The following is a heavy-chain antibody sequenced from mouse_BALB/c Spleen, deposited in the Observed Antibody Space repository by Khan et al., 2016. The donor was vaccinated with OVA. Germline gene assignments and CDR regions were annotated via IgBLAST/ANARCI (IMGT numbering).Heavy chain of an antibody. CDR2: INPSDSES. CDR3: ARGEKYGYDASWFAY. D-gene: IGHD2-2*01. CDR1: GYTFTSYW. J-gene: IGHJ3*01. Sequence: QVQLQQSGAELVRPGASVKLSCKASGYTFTSYWMNWVRQRPRQGLEWIGKINPSDSESHYNQMFKDKATLTVDKSSGTAYMQLSSLTSEDSAVYYCARGEKYGYDASWFAYWGQGTLVTVSA. V-gene: IGHV1-52*01.